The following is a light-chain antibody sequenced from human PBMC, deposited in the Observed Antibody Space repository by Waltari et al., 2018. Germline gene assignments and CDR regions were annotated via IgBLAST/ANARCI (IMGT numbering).Light chain of an antibody. CDR1: TSDVGGYNY. Sequence: QSALTQPASVSGSPGQSIPISCTGTTSDVGGYNYVSWYQQHPGKVPKLMIYDVSNRPSGISNRFSGSKSGNTASLTISGLQAEDEADYYCNSYSHSGTLVVFGGGTKLTVL. CDR3: NSYSHSGTLVV. V-gene: IGLV2-14*03. CDR2: DVS. J-gene: IGLJ2*01.